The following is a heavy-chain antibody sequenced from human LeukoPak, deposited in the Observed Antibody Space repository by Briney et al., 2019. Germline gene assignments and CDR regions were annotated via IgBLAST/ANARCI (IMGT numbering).Heavy chain of an antibody. CDR2: INPNSGGT. CDR1: GYTFTGYY. CDR3: ARDLILSSSWYYWFDP. Sequence: ASVKVSCKASGYTFTGYYIHWVRQAPGQGLEWMGWINPNSGGTNYAQKFQGRVTMTRDTSISTAYMELSSLRSEDTAVYYCARDLILSSSWYYWFDPWGQGTLVTVSS. J-gene: IGHJ5*02. D-gene: IGHD6-13*01. V-gene: IGHV1-2*02.